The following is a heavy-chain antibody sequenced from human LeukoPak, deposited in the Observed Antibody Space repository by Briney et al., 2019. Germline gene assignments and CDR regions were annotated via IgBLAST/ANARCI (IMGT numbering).Heavy chain of an antibody. Sequence: ASVKVSCKASGGTFSSYAISWVRQAPGQGLEWMGGIIPIFGTANYAQKFQGRVTITADESTSTAYMEPSSLRSEDTAVYYCARVAYSSSWLFDPWGQGTLVTVSS. CDR3: ARVAYSSSWLFDP. J-gene: IGHJ5*02. D-gene: IGHD6-13*01. CDR2: IIPIFGTA. CDR1: GGTFSSYA. V-gene: IGHV1-69*13.